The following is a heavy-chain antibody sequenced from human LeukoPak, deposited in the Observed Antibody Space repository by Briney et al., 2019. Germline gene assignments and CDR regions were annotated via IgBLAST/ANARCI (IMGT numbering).Heavy chain of an antibody. CDR3: AKGSNGYSGYDFDY. D-gene: IGHD5-12*01. CDR2: ISWNSGSI. J-gene: IGHJ4*02. CDR1: GFTFDDYA. V-gene: IGHV3-9*01. Sequence: GGSLRLSCAASGFTFDDYAMPWVRQAPGKGLEWVSGISWNSGSIGYADSVKGRFTISRDNAKNSLYLQMNSLRAEDTALYYCAKGSNGYSGYDFDYWGQGTLVTVSS.